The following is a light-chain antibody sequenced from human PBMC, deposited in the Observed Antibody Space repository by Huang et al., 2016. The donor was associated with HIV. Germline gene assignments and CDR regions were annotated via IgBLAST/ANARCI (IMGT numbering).Light chain of an antibody. CDR1: QRISNY. CDR3: QQSYSIPLT. CDR2: AVS. J-gene: IGKJ5*01. V-gene: IGKV1-39*01. Sequence: DIQMTPSPSSLSASVGDRVPITCRASQRISNYLNWYQQKPGKAPKVLIYAVSSLERGVPSRFSGSGSGTDFTLTISSLQPEDFATYYCQQSYSIPLTFGQGTRLEIK.